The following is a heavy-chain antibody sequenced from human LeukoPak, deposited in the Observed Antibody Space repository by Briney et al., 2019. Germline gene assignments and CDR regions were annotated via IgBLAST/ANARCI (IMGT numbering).Heavy chain of an antibody. Sequence: ASVKVSCKASGYTLTGYYMHWVRQAPGQGLEWMGWINPNSGGTNYAQKFQGRVTMTRDTSISTAYMELSRLRSDDTAVYYCARETSAPESAFDIWGQGTMVTVSS. CDR1: GYTLTGYY. CDR3: ARETSAPESAFDI. J-gene: IGHJ3*02. CDR2: INPNSGGT. V-gene: IGHV1-2*02.